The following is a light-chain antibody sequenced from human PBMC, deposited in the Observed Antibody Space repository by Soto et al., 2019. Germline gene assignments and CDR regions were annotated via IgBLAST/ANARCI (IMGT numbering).Light chain of an antibody. J-gene: IGKJ4*01. Sequence: IQMTQSASTQSGSVGDRVTITCRASQTSSSWFAWYKQKPGKAPMRLIYKASTLKSAVPSRFCVSGPGTEFSLTMSSLQPDDFATYNCQHYTSYSVTVGEGTKVHIK. V-gene: IGKV1-5*03. CDR1: QTSSSW. CDR2: KAS. CDR3: QHYTSYSVT.